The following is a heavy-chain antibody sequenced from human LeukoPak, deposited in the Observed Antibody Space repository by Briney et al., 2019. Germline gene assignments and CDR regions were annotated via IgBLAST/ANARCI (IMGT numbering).Heavy chain of an antibody. D-gene: IGHD5-12*01. CDR1: GFTFSSYG. Sequence: GGSLRLSCAASGFTFSSYGMHWVRQAPGKGLEWVAVISYDGSNKYYADSVKGRFTISRDNSKNTLYLQMNSLRAEDMAVYYCAATRGYSGYVSPFDYWGQGTLVTVS. V-gene: IGHV3-30*03. J-gene: IGHJ4*02. CDR2: ISYDGSNK. CDR3: AATRGYSGYVSPFDY.